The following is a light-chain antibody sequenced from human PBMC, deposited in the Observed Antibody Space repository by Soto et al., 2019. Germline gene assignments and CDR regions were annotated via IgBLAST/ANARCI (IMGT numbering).Light chain of an antibody. CDR2: TNN. J-gene: IGLJ1*01. CDR1: SSNIGINT. CDR3: GAWDESLNGYV. Sequence: QSVLTQPPSASVTPGQRVTCSCSGGSSNIGINTVNWYQQLPRTAPKVVIHTNNQRPSGVPDRFSGSKSGTSASLAISGLQSGDEADYYCGAWDESLNGYVFGTGTKVTVL. V-gene: IGLV1-44*01.